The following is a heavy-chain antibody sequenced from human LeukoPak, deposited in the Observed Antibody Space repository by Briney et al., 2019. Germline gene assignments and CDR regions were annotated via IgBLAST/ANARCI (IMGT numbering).Heavy chain of an antibody. CDR1: GFTFSSYA. CDR2: ISGSGGST. Sequence: GGSLRLSCAASGFTFSSYAMSWVRQAPGKGLEWVSAISGSGGSTYYADSVKGRFTISRDNSKNTLYLQMNSLRAEDTAVYYCAKDPVGIVVVPAAISFDYWGQGTLVTVSS. V-gene: IGHV3-23*01. J-gene: IGHJ4*02. D-gene: IGHD2-2*02. CDR3: AKDPVGIVVVPAAISFDY.